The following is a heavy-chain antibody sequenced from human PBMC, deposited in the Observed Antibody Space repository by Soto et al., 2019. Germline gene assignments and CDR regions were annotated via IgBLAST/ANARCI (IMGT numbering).Heavy chain of an antibody. CDR3: ARGVYYDSRGYYFFF. D-gene: IGHD3-22*01. CDR1: GGTLSRYA. J-gene: IGHJ4*02. V-gene: IGHV1-69*13. Sequence: SVKVSCKASGGTLSRYALSWLRQAPGQGPEWMGGIVPMFGTANYAQKFQGRVTITADESTNTAYMQLSSLRSEDTAVYYCARGVYYDSRGYYFFFWGQGTLVTVSS. CDR2: IVPMFGTA.